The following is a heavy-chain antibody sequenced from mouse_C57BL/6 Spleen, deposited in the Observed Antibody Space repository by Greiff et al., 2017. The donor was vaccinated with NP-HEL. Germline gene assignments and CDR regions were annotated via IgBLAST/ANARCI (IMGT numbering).Heavy chain of an antibody. Sequence: QVQLQQPGAELVMPGALVKLSCKASGYTFTSYWMHWVKQRPGQGLEWIGEIDPSDSYTNYNQKFKGKSTLTVDKSSSTAYMQLSSLTSEDSAVYYCARGDYSNYWGQGTTLTVSS. CDR2: IDPSDSYT. D-gene: IGHD2-5*01. CDR3: ARGDYSNY. CDR1: GYTFTSYW. V-gene: IGHV1-69*01. J-gene: IGHJ2*01.